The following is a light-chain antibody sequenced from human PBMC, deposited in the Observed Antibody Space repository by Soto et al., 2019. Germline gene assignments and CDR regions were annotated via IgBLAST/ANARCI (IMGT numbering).Light chain of an antibody. CDR3: QQYNNWPPNT. Sequence: EIVLTQSPGTLSLSPGERATLSCRAGQSVSRYLAWYQQRPGQAPRLLIYGASSRATGTLDRFSGSGSGTDFTLAISRLQSEDFAVYYCQQYNNWPPNTFGQGTKVDIK. CDR1: QSVSRY. V-gene: IGKV3D-15*01. CDR2: GAS. J-gene: IGKJ2*01.